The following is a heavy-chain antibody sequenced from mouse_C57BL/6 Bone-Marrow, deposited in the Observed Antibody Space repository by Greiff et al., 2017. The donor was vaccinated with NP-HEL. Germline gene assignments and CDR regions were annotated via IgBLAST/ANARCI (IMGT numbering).Heavy chain of an antibody. CDR1: GFNIKDYY. CDR2: IDPEDGET. CDR3: ARTMVVATYYWYFDV. J-gene: IGHJ1*03. V-gene: IGHV14-2*01. D-gene: IGHD1-1*01. Sequence: EVQVVESGAELVKPGASVKLSCTASGFNIKDYYMHWVKQRTEQGLEWIGRIDPEDGETKYAPKFQGKATITADPSSNTAYLQLSSLTSEDTAFYYCARTMVVATYYWYFDVWGTGTTVTVSS.